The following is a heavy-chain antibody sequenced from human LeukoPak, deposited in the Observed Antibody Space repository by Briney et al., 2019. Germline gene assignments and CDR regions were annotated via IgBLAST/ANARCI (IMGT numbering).Heavy chain of an antibody. D-gene: IGHD4-11*01. Sequence: SETLSLTCTVSGGSISSSSYYWGWIRQPPGKGLEWIGTIYYSGSTYYNPSLKSRVTISVDTSKNQFSLKLSSVTAADTAVYYCASRYDYSNYIDYWGQGTLDTVSS. J-gene: IGHJ4*02. V-gene: IGHV4-39*01. CDR1: GGSISSSSYY. CDR3: ASRYDYSNYIDY. CDR2: IYYSGST.